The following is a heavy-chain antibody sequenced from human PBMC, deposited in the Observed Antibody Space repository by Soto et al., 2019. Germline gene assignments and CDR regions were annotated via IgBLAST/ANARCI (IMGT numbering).Heavy chain of an antibody. CDR2: TYYRSKWYN. Sequence: SQTLSLTCAISGDSVSSNSATWNWIRQSPSRGLEWLGRTYYRSKWYNDYAVSVKSRIAINPDTSENQFSLQLSSVTAADTAVYYCARRGLEWPVAFDIWGQGTMVTVSS. V-gene: IGHV6-1*01. J-gene: IGHJ3*02. CDR1: GDSVSSNSAT. CDR3: ARRGLEWPVAFDI. D-gene: IGHD3-3*01.